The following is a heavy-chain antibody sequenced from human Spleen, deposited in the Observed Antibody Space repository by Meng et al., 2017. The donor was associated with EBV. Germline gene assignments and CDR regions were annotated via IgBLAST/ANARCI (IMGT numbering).Heavy chain of an antibody. CDR2: IYHRGST. CDR3: VRLDTAMVIRAYFDC. Sequence: AHLQDTGPGLVKRSGTRSLTSDVSGGSISSSSWWSGVRQRPGKGLEWIREIYHRGSTNYNPSLKSRVTISVDKSKNQFSLRLNSMTAADTAIYYCVRLDTAMVIRAYFDCWGQGTLVTVSS. V-gene: IGHV4-4*02. D-gene: IGHD5-18*01. J-gene: IGHJ4*02. CDR1: GGSISSSSW.